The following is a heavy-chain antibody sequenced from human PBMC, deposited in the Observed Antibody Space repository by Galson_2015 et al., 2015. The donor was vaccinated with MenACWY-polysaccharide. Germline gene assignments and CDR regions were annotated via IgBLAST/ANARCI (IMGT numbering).Heavy chain of an antibody. CDR2: ISSSGSTI. J-gene: IGHJ4*02. CDR1: GFTFSSYE. D-gene: IGHD5-18*01. V-gene: IGHV3-48*03. Sequence: LRLSCAASGFTFSSYEMNWVRQAPGKGLEWVSYISSSGSTIYYADSVKGRFTISRDNAKNSLYLQMNSLRAEDTAVYYCASMDTAMDNFDYWGQGTLVTVSS. CDR3: ASMDTAMDNFDY.